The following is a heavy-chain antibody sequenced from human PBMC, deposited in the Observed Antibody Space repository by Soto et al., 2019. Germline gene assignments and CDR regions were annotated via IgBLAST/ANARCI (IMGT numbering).Heavy chain of an antibody. Sequence: QVHLVQSGAEVKKPGASVKVSCKASGYTFTSYGITWVRQAPGQGLEWMGWISPHNGNTDYAQKLQGRVIVTRDTSTSTAYMELRSLISDDTAVYYCARGRYGDYWGQGVLVTVSS. CDR1: GYTFTSYG. D-gene: IGHD1-1*01. V-gene: IGHV1-18*01. CDR2: ISPHNGNT. CDR3: ARGRYGDY. J-gene: IGHJ4*02.